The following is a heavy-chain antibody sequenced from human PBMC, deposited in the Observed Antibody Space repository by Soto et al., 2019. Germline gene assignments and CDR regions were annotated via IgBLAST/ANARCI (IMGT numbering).Heavy chain of an antibody. D-gene: IGHD1-26*01. CDR1: GFIFRSYA. Sequence: LRLSCLASGFIFRSYAMHWVRQAPGKGLEWVAVITYDGANGYYADSVRGRFAISRDNSKSTLFLQMNSLRPEDTAVYYCARAFSGSYPNFDYWGQGTLVTVSS. CDR3: ARAFSGSYPNFDY. J-gene: IGHJ4*02. CDR2: ITYDGANG. V-gene: IGHV3-30*09.